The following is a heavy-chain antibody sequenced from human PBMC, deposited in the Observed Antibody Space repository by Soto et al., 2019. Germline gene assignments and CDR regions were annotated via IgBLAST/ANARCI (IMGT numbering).Heavy chain of an antibody. Sequence: QVQLRESGPGLVKPSQTLSLTCTVSGGSISSGDYYWSWIRQPPGKGLEWIGYIYYSGSTYYNPSLKSRVTISVDTSKNQFSLKLSSVTAADTAVYYCVRVVGQLLYYFDYWGQGTLVTVSS. V-gene: IGHV4-30-4*01. CDR1: GGSISSGDYY. CDR2: IYYSGST. J-gene: IGHJ4*02. CDR3: VRVVGQLLYYFDY. D-gene: IGHD2-2*01.